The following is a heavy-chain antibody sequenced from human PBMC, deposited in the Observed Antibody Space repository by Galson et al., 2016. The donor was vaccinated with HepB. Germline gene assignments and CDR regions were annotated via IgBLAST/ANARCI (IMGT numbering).Heavy chain of an antibody. Sequence: SETLSLTCTVSGGSISSSSYYWGWIRQPPGKGLEWIGSIYYNGNTYYNPSLKSRVTISVDTSKNQFSLKLSSVTAADTAVYYCARRTPMVRGIKEGYYYYAMDVWGQGTTVTVSS. CDR1: GGSISSSSYY. J-gene: IGHJ6*02. CDR3: ARRTPMVRGIKEGYYYYAMDV. D-gene: IGHD3-10*01. V-gene: IGHV4-39*01. CDR2: IYYNGNT.